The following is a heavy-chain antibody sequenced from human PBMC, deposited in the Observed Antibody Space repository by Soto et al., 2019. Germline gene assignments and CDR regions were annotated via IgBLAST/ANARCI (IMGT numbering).Heavy chain of an antibody. Sequence: GGSLRLSCAASGFTFSSYWMSWVRQAPGKGLEWVSYISSSGSTIYYADSVKGRFTISRDNAKNSLYLQMNSLRAEDTAVYYCARESSVADPKYGMDVWGQGTTVTVSS. CDR2: ISSSGSTI. D-gene: IGHD6-19*01. V-gene: IGHV3-48*04. CDR1: GFTFSSYW. J-gene: IGHJ6*02. CDR3: ARESSVADPKYGMDV.